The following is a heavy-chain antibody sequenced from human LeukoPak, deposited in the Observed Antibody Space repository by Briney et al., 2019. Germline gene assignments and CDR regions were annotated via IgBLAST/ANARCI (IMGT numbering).Heavy chain of an antibody. Sequence: SETLSLTCTVSSGSISGSDYYWCWIRQPPGKGLEWVGSINYNGNTYYASSLKSRVTISVDTSKNHFSLRLSSVTAADTAVYYCARLVLSYGNAFDHWGQGTLVTASS. CDR2: INYNGNT. D-gene: IGHD3-10*01. J-gene: IGHJ4*02. CDR1: SGSISGSDYY. CDR3: ARLVLSYGNAFDH. V-gene: IGHV4-39*02.